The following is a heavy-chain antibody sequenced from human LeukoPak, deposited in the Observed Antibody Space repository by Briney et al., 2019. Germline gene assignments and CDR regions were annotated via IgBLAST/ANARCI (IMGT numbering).Heavy chain of an antibody. CDR1: GCTFSSYS. CDR2: ISSSSSYI. CDR3: ARDPLGIVATSIWFDP. D-gene: IGHD5-12*01. J-gene: IGHJ5*02. Sequence: GGSLRLSCAASGCTFSSYSMNWVRQAPGKGLEWVSSISSSSSYIYYADSVKGRFTISRDNAKNSLYLQMNSLRAEDTAVYYCARDPLGIVATSIWFDPWGQGTLVTVSS. V-gene: IGHV3-21*01.